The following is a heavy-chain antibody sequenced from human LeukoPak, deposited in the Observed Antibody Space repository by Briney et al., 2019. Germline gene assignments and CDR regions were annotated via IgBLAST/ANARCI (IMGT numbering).Heavy chain of an antibody. CDR3: TRLADSNSWYYYYNGMDV. CDR2: IRSKANSYAT. V-gene: IGHV3-73*01. D-gene: IGHD6-13*01. CDR1: GFTFSGSA. Sequence: PGGSLRLSCAASGFTFSGSAMHWVRQASGKGLEWVGRIRSKANSYATAYAASVKGRFTISRDDAKNTAYLQMNSLKTEDTAVYYCTRLADSNSWYYYYNGMDVWGQGTTVTVSS. J-gene: IGHJ6*02.